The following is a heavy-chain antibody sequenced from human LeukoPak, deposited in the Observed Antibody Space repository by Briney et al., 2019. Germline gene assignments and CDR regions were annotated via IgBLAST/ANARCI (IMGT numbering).Heavy chain of an antibody. V-gene: IGHV3-53*01. Sequence: PLGSLRLSCAASGFSVSSNYMSWVRQAPGKGLEWVSVIYSGGSTYYADSVKGRFTISRDSSKNTLYLQMNSLRAEDTAVYYCARDQSRYPYYYYGMDVWGQGTTVTVSS. J-gene: IGHJ6*02. CDR1: GFSVSSNY. D-gene: IGHD1-14*01. CDR3: ARDQSRYPYYYYGMDV. CDR2: IYSGGST.